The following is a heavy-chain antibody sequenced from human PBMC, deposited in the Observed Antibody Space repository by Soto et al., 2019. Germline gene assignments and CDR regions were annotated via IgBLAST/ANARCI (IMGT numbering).Heavy chain of an antibody. Sequence: QVQLVQSGAEVKKPGSSVKVSCKASGGTFSSYAISWVRQAPGQGLEWMGGIIPMFGTADYAQKFQGRVTITADESTSTAYMELSSLRSEDTAVYYCARVANYCGSPQVLYGMDVWGQGTTVTVSS. J-gene: IGHJ6*02. CDR2: IIPMFGTA. D-gene: IGHD3-10*01. CDR1: GGTFSSYA. V-gene: IGHV1-69*12. CDR3: ARVANYCGSPQVLYGMDV.